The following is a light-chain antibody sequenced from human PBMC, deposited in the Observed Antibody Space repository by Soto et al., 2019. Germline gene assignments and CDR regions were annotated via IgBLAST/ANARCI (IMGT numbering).Light chain of an antibody. CDR3: TAFSANRVYL. CDR2: WVH. V-gene: IGLV2-14*01. Sequence: QSVLTQPISVSGSPGQSITISCTGNSNDIGTYDYVCWYQQHPGKAPRLLIHWVHNRSPGICGRFSASKSGLTASLTISGLQAEDEADYYCTAFSANRVYLFGPGTKVTVL. CDR1: SNDIGTYDY. J-gene: IGLJ1*01.